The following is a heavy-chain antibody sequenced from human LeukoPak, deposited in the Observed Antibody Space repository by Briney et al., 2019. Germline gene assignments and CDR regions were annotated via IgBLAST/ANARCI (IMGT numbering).Heavy chain of an antibody. V-gene: IGHV1-18*01. D-gene: IGHD3-9*01. J-gene: IGHJ4*02. CDR3: ARALAQGGSFDLYYFDS. CDR2: TYNTYT. CDR1: GYSSTTYG. Sequence: GASVKVSCKTSGYSSTTYGLSWVRQPHGQGLERMGGTYNTYTHYAGTFRDRLTMTTDTSTSTSYLELRSLRSDDTAVYYCARALAQGGSFDLYYFDSWGQGSLVTVSS.